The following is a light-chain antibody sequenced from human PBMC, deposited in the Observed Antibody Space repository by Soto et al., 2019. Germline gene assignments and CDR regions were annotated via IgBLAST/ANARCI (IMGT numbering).Light chain of an antibody. J-gene: IGKJ2*01. Sequence: DIVMTQSPLSLPVTPGEPASISCRSSQSLLHSNGYNYLDWYLQKPGQSPQLLIYLGSNRASGVPDRFSGSGSGTDFTLKISRVEAEDVGVYYCMHALQTPRGNTFGQGTKLEIK. CDR2: LGS. CDR3: MHALQTPRGNT. CDR1: QSLLHSNGYNY. V-gene: IGKV2-28*01.